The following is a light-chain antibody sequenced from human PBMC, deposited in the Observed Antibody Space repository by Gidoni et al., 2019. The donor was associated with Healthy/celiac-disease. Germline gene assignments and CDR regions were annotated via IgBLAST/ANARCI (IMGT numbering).Light chain of an antibody. V-gene: IGKV3-15*01. CDR1: QSVSSN. Sequence: EIVMTQSPATLSVSPGERDTLSCRASQSVSSNLAWYQQKPGQAPRLLIYGASTRATGIPARFSGSGSWTEFTLTISSLQSEDFAVYYCQQYNNWPPWTFXXXTKVEIK. J-gene: IGKJ1*01. CDR3: QQYNNWPPWT. CDR2: GAS.